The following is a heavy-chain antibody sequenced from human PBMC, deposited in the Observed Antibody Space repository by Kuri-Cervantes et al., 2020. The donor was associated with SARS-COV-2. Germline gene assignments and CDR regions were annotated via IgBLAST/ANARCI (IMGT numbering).Heavy chain of an antibody. CDR3: ARDSPDYDFWSGYIQLGPRYMDV. D-gene: IGHD3-3*01. V-gene: IGHV3-30-3*01. J-gene: IGHJ6*03. Sequence: LSLTCAASGFTFSSYAMHWVRQAPGKGLEWVAVISYDGSNKYYADSVKGRFTISRDNAKNTLYLQMNSLRAEDTAVYYCARDSPDYDFWSGYIQLGPRYMDVWGKGTTVTVSS. CDR1: GFTFSSYA. CDR2: ISYDGSNK.